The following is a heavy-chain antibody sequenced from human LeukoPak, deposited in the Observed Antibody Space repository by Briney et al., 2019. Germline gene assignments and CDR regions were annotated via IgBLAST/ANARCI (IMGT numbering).Heavy chain of an antibody. CDR2: IIPILGIA. CDR1: GGTFSSYT. V-gene: IGHV1-69*04. J-gene: IGHJ6*02. CDR3: ARDLGNPGHGDYYYGMDV. D-gene: IGHD4-17*01. Sequence: ASVKVSCKASGGTFSSYTISWVRQAPGQGLEWMGRIIPILGIANYAQKFQGRVTITADKSTSTAYMELSSLRSEDTAVYYSARDLGNPGHGDYYYGMDVWGQGTTVTVSS.